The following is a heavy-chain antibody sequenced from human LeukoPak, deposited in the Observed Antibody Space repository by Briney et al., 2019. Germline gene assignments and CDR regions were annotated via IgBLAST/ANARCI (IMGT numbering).Heavy chain of an antibody. J-gene: IGHJ5*02. CDR3: ARGYSYGYNNWFDP. CDR1: GYTFTSYA. Sequence: ASVKVSCKASGYTFTSYAMHWVRQAPGQRLEWMGWINAGNGNTKYSQEFQGRVTITRDTSASTAYMELSSLRSEDMAVYYCARGYSYGYNNWFDPWGQGTLVTVSS. V-gene: IGHV1-3*03. D-gene: IGHD5-18*01. CDR2: INAGNGNT.